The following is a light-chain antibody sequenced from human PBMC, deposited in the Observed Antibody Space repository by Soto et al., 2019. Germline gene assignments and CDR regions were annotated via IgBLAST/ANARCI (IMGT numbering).Light chain of an antibody. Sequence: DIEMTQSPSTLSVSVGARAPISCRARQSVISYLAWYPKHPGQAPRLIIYGASTRATGITARFSGSGCGSEFTFTISSLQPQDDAASSCQQQNNRRSWTFGQGTKVDIK. CDR2: GAS. CDR1: QSVISY. V-gene: IGKV3-15*01. CDR3: QQQNNRRSWT. J-gene: IGKJ1*01.